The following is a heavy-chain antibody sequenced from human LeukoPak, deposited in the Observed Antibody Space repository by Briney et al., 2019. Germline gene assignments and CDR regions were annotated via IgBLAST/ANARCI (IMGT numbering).Heavy chain of an antibody. Sequence: ASVKVSCKASGYTFTSYGISWVRQAPGQGLEWMGWISAYNGDTNYAQKLQGRVTMTTDTSTSTAYMELRSLRSDDTAVYYCARDIGRYYDSSGYFHWFDPWGQGTLVTVSS. D-gene: IGHD3-22*01. V-gene: IGHV1-18*01. CDR2: ISAYNGDT. CDR3: ARDIGRYYDSSGYFHWFDP. J-gene: IGHJ5*02. CDR1: GYTFTSYG.